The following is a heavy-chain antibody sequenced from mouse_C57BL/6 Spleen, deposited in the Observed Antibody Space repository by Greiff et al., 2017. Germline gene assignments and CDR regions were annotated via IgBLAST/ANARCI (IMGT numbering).Heavy chain of an antibody. V-gene: IGHV1-82*01. CDR1: GYAFSSSW. D-gene: IGHD3-3*01. CDR3: ARRDLDV. CDR2: IYPGDGDT. J-gene: IGHJ1*03. Sequence: QVQLQQSGPELVKPGASVKISCKASGYAFSSSWMNWVKQRPGKGLEWIGRIYPGDGDTNYNGKFKGKATLTADKSSSTAYMQLSSLTSEDSAVYFCARRDLDVWGTGTTVTVAS.